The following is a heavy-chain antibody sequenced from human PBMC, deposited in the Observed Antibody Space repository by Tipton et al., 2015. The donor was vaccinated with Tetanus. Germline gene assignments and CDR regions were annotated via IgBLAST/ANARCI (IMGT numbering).Heavy chain of an antibody. V-gene: IGHV4-39*07. Sequence: TLSLTCTVSRGSISRDIYNWGWIRQPPGRGLQWIGNINYYGTTYYNPSLKSRVSISIDTSKNEFSLKVSSVTAADMAIYYCARGSLHYYGTGNRRAGFDPWGQGTLVTVSS. CDR3: ARGSLHYYGTGNRRAGFDP. D-gene: IGHD3-10*01. CDR2: INYYGTT. J-gene: IGHJ5*02. CDR1: RGSISRDIYN.